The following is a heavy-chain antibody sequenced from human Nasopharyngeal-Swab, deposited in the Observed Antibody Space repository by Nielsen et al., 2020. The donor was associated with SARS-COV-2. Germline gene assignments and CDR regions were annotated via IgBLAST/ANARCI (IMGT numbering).Heavy chain of an antibody. CDR1: GGTFSSYA. CDR2: IIPIFGTA. CDR3: ARIMVRGVIISGYYYGMDV. V-gene: IGHV1-69*13. Sequence: SVKVSCKASGGTFSSYAISWVRQAPGQGLEWMGGIIPIFGTANYAQKSQGRVTITADESTSTAYMELSSLRSEDTAVYYCARIMVRGVIISGYYYGMDVWGQGTTVTVSS. J-gene: IGHJ6*02. D-gene: IGHD3-10*01.